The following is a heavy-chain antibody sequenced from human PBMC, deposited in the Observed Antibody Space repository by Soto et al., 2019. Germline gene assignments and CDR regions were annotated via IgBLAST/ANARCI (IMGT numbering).Heavy chain of an antibody. V-gene: IGHV4-31*03. CDR2: IYYSGST. J-gene: IGHJ5*02. CDR1: GGSISSDNYY. Sequence: QVQLQESGPGLVKPSQTLSLTCTVSGGSISSDNYYWSWIRQHPGKGLEWIGYIYYSGSTYYNPSXKXRIXISVDTSKNQFSLKLSSVTAADTAVYYCARWWSGSRQGFDPWGQGTLVTVSS. D-gene: IGHD3-3*01. CDR3: ARWWSGSRQGFDP.